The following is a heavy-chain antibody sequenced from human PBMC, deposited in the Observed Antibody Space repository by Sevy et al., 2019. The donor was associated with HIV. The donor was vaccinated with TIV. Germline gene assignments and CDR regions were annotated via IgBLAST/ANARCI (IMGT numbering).Heavy chain of an antibody. Sequence: GGSLRLSCAASGFTFATYWMTWVRQAPGKGLEWVAYIKQDGTDKYYVDSVRGRITISRDNGKNSLYLQMGSLRAEDTAVYFCARALADWGSFHYSSWGRGTLVTVSS. D-gene: IGHD3-16*02. CDR2: IKQDGTDK. J-gene: IGHJ4*02. CDR1: GFTFATYW. V-gene: IGHV3-7*01. CDR3: ARALADWGSFHYSS.